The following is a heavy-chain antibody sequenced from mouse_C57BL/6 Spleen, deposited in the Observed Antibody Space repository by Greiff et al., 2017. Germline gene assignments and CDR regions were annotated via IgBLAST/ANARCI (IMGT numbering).Heavy chain of an antibody. V-gene: IGHV5-9*01. J-gene: IGHJ2*01. CDR3: ARRDKLSFDY. D-gene: IGHD3-3*01. Sequence: EVKLVESGGGLVKPGGSLKLSCAASGFTFSSYTMSWVRQTPEKRLEWVATISGGGGNTYDPDSVKGRFTISRDNAKNTLYLQMSSLRSEDTALYYCARRDKLSFDYWGQGTTLTVSS. CDR1: GFTFSSYT. CDR2: ISGGGGNT.